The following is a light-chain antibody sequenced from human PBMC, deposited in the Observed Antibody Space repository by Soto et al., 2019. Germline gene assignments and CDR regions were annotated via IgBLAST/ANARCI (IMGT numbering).Light chain of an antibody. CDR1: RDISNF. J-gene: IGKJ3*01. CDR2: DAS. CDR3: QQYDNVPLS. Sequence: IPLSQSPSSLSASLGDRVTILCQASRDISNFLNWYQQKPGKPPKLLIYDASNLETGVSSRFSATRSGPDFTFTINGLQPEDVAKYDCQQYDNVPLSVGPGAKVDI. V-gene: IGKV1-33*01.